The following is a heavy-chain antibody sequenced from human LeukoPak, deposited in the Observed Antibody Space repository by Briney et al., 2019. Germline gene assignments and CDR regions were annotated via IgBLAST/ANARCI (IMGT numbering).Heavy chain of an antibody. J-gene: IGHJ4*02. CDR1: GGSISSYY. D-gene: IGHD3-9*01. CDR3: AGQYYDILTGYTES. CDR2: IYYSGST. V-gene: IGHV4-59*01. Sequence: PETLSLTCTVSGGSISSYYWSWIRQPPGKGLEWIGYIYYSGSTNYNPSLKSRVTISVDTSKNQFSLKLSSVTAADTAVYYCAGQYYDILTGYTESWGQGTLVTVSS.